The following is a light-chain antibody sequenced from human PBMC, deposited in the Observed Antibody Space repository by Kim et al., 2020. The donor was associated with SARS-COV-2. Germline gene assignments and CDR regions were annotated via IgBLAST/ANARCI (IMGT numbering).Light chain of an antibody. CDR2: GRN. J-gene: IGLJ3*02. Sequence: AMGQTVRIQCQGDSLRNYYASWYQQKPRQAPVVVIYGRNDRPSGIPDRFSGSNSGNTASLTITGAQAEDEANYYCNSRDSSGNHLVFGGGTQLTVL. V-gene: IGLV3-19*01. CDR3: NSRDSSGNHLV. CDR1: SLRNYY.